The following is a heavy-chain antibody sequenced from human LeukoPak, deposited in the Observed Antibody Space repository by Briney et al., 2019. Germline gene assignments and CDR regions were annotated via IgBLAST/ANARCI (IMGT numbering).Heavy chain of an antibody. CDR1: GYSFSTYW. CDR3: ARWRSSWAFDY. Sequence: GESLKISCKVSGYSFSTYWIGWVRQMPGKGLEWIGIIYPSDSDTRYSPSFQGQVTISADKSISTAYLQWSSLKASDSAIYYCARWRSSWAFDYWGQGTLVTVAS. V-gene: IGHV5-51*01. D-gene: IGHD2-2*01. J-gene: IGHJ4*02. CDR2: IYPSDSDT.